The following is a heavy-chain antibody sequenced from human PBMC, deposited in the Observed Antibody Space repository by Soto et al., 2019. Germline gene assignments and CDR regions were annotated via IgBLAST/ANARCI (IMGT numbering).Heavy chain of an antibody. D-gene: IGHD3-3*02. CDR2: INPASGRT. J-gene: IGHJ4*02. CDR1: GYTFTHYY. CDR3: ARDLAEGDH. V-gene: IGHV1-46*01. Sequence: QVQLVQSGAAVKKPGASVKLSCRTSGYTFTHYYIHWVRQAPGQGLEWLGIINPASGRTNYAHDFQGRVTLTMDMSTTTVYMDLSGLRAEDTAIFYCARDLAEGDHWGQGTLVTVSS.